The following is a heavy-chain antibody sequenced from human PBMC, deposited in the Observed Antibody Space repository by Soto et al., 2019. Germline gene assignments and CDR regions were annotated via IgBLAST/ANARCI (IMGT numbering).Heavy chain of an antibody. D-gene: IGHD5-18*01. CDR3: SRVLVDTAMGIYYYYGMDV. CDR2: IYYSGST. CDR1: GGSISSGGYY. V-gene: IGHV4-31*02. Sequence: PSETLSLTCTVSGGSISSGGYYWSWIRQHPGKGLEWIGYIYYSGSTYYNPSLKSRVTISVDTSKNQFSLKLSSVTAADTAVYYCSRVLVDTAMGIYYYYGMDVWGQGTTVTVSS. J-gene: IGHJ6*02.